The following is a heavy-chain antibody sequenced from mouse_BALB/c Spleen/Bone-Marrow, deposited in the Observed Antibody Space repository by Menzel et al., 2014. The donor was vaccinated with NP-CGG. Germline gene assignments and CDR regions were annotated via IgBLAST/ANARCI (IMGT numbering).Heavy chain of an antibody. J-gene: IGHJ3*01. V-gene: IGHV3-6*02. CDR1: GYSITSGYY. CDR2: ISYDGSN. CDR3: ARLDGFAY. Sequence: EVQRVESGPGFVKPSQSLFLSCSVTGYSITSGYYWNWIRQFPGNKLEWMGYISYDGSNNYNPSLKNRISITRDTSKNQFFLKLNSVTTEDTATYYCARLDGFAYLGQGTLVTVSA.